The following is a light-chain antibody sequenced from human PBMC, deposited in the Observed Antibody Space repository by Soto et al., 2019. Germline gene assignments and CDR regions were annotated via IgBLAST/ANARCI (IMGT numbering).Light chain of an antibody. CDR1: QSVGSY. CDR2: NTS. V-gene: IGKV3-20*01. Sequence: EIVLTQSPATLSLSPGERATLSCRASQSVGSYLAWYQQKPGQAPRLLIFNTSNRATGIPDRFSGSGSGTDFTLTISRLEPEDFAVYYCQQYGSSPITFGQGTRLEIK. J-gene: IGKJ5*01. CDR3: QQYGSSPIT.